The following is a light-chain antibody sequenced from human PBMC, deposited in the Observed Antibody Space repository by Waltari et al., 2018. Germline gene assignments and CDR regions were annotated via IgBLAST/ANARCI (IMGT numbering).Light chain of an antibody. Sequence: EIVMTQSPATLSVSPGERVTFSCRASQSVSDRLSWFQQQPGQAPRLLLYDATTRATDIPARFSGSGSGTEFTLTISGLQPEDSAVYYCQHYNSWPPEITFGPGTKVDV. CDR3: QHYNSWPPEIT. J-gene: IGKJ3*01. CDR2: DAT. CDR1: QSVSDR. V-gene: IGKV3-15*01.